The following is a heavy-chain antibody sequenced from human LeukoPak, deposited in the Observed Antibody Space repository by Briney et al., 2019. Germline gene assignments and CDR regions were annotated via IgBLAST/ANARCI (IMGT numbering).Heavy chain of an antibody. D-gene: IGHD1-7*01. CDR2: INPSGGST. CDR3: AGKAGTTYWFDP. Sequence: ASVKVSCKASGYTFTSYYMHWVRQAPGQGLEWMGIINPSGGSTSYAQKFQGRVTMTRDTSTSTVYMELSSLRSEDTAVYYCAGKAGTTYWFDPWGQGTLVTVSS. J-gene: IGHJ5*02. V-gene: IGHV1-46*01. CDR1: GYTFTSYY.